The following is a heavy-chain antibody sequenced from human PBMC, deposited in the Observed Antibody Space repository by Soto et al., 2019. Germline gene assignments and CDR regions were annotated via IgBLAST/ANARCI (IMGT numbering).Heavy chain of an antibody. Sequence: EVQVLESGGGLVQPGGSLRLSCAASGFTFSSYAMSWVRQAPGKGLEWVSAIAGSGNKTYYADSVKGRFTISRDNSKNTLYLQMNSLRVEDTAVYYCAKDIVQVVAASDAFDIWGQGTMVAVSS. V-gene: IGHV3-23*01. CDR1: GFTFSSYA. D-gene: IGHD2-15*01. CDR3: AKDIVQVVAASDAFDI. J-gene: IGHJ3*02. CDR2: IAGSGNKT.